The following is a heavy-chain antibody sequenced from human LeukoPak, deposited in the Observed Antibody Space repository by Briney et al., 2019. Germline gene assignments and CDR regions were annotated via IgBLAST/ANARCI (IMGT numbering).Heavy chain of an antibody. D-gene: IGHD1-7*01. J-gene: IGHJ3*02. Sequence: ASVKVSCKASGGTFSSYAISWVRQAPGQGLEWMGGIIPIFGTANYAQKFQGRVTITADESTSTAYMELSSLRSEDTAVYYCAKTRNYGDGAFDIWGQGTMVTVSS. CDR3: AKTRNYGDGAFDI. CDR1: GGTFSSYA. CDR2: IIPIFGTA. V-gene: IGHV1-69*13.